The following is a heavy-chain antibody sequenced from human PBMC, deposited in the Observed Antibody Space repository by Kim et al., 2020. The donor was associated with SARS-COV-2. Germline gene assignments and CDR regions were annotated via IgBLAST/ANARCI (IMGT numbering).Heavy chain of an antibody. CDR3: ARDQRGDYGDSWLDAFDI. CDR2: INPNSGGT. V-gene: IGHV1-2*06. Sequence: ASVKVSCKASGYTFTGYYMHWVRQAPGQGLEWMGRINPNSGGTNYAQKFQGRVTMTRDTSISTAYMELSRLRSDDTAVYYCARDQRGDYGDSWLDAFDIWGQGTMVTVSS. D-gene: IGHD4-17*01. CDR1: GYTFTGYY. J-gene: IGHJ3*02.